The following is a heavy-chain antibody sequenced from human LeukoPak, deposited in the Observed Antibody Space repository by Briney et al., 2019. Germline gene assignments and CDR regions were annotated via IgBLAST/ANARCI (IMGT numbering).Heavy chain of an antibody. CDR3: AKTGASGGSSWYPY. Sequence: GGSLRLSCAASGFTFSSYAMSWVRQAPGKGLEWVSGISGSGGSTYYADSVKGRFTISRDNSKNTLYLQMNSLRAEDTAVYYCAKTGASGGSSWYPYWGQGTLVTVSS. V-gene: IGHV3-23*01. CDR1: GFTFSSYA. D-gene: IGHD2-15*01. CDR2: ISGSGGST. J-gene: IGHJ4*02.